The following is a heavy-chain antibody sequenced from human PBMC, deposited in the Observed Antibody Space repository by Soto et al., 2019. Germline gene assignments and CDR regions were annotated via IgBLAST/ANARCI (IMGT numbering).Heavy chain of an antibody. V-gene: IGHV1-2*04. CDR3: ARGQANELLLIFGVDGAHRWFDP. CDR2: INPNSGGT. J-gene: IGHJ5*02. Sequence: ASVKVSCKASGYTFTGYYMHWVRQAPGQGLEWMGWINPNSGGTNYAQKFQGWVTMTRDTSISTAYMELSRLRSDDTAVYYCARGQANELLLIFGVDGAHRWFDPWGQGTLVTVSS. D-gene: IGHD3-3*01. CDR1: GYTFTGYY.